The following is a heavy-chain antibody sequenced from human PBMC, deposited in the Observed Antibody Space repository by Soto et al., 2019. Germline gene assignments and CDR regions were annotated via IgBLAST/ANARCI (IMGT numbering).Heavy chain of an antibody. J-gene: IGHJ4*02. Sequence: QITLKESGPTLVKPTQTLTLTCTFSGFSLSTSGVGVGWIRQPPRKALEWLALIYWDDDRRYSPSLKSRLTISKTTSQSPVVLTITNMHPVDTATYFCSHLICGASWPFDSWGQGILLTVSS. V-gene: IGHV2-5*02. CDR1: GFSLSTSGVG. CDR3: SHLICGASWPFDS. D-gene: IGHD2-8*01. CDR2: IYWDDDR.